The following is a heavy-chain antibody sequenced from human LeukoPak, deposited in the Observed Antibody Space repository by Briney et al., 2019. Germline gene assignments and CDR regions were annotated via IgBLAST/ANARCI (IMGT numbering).Heavy chain of an antibody. V-gene: IGHV3-66*01. D-gene: IGHD3-3*01. CDR3: ARYVFFLISYFDL. Sequence: GGSLRLSCAASGFTVSSSYMSWVRQAPGKGLEWVSVIYSGGSTYYADSVKGRFTISRDNSKNTLYLQMNSLRAEDTAVYYCARYVFFLISYFDLWGRGTLVTVSS. CDR1: GFTVSSSY. CDR2: IYSGGST. J-gene: IGHJ2*01.